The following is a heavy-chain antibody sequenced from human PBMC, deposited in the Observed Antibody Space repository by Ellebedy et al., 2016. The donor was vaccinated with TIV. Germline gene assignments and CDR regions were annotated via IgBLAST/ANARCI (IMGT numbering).Heavy chain of an antibody. J-gene: IGHJ6*02. CDR2: ISAYNGNT. CDR1: GYTFTSYG. V-gene: IGHV1-18*01. CDR3: ARGRAYYDDMPGYGMDV. D-gene: IGHD3-3*01. Sequence: AASVKVSCKASGYTFTSYGISWVRQAPGQGLEWMGWISAYNGNTNYAQKLQGRVTMTTDTSTSTAYMELRSLRSDDTAVYYCARGRAYYDDMPGYGMDVWGQGTTVTVSS.